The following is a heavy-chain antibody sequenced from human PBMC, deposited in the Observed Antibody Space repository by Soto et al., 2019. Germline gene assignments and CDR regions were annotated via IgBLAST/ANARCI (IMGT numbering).Heavy chain of an antibody. J-gene: IGHJ6*02. CDR2: INAGNGNT. V-gene: IGHV1-3*01. CDR1: GYTFTSYA. Sequence: ASVKVSCKASGYTFTSYAMHWVRQAPGQRLEWMGWINAGNGNTKYAQKFQGRVTITRDTSTSTAYMELSRLRSDDTAVYYCASARHYDFWSGYLKDYYYGMDVWGQGTTVTVSS. D-gene: IGHD3-3*01. CDR3: ASARHYDFWSGYLKDYYYGMDV.